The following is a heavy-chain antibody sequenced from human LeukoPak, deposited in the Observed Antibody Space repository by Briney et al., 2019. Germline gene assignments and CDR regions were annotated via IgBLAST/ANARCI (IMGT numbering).Heavy chain of an antibody. J-gene: IGHJ4*02. CDR1: GSTFSSYA. V-gene: IGHV3-23*01. CDR3: AKGRSTSWKASYYFDY. CDR2: ISASGGGT. D-gene: IGHD2-2*01. Sequence: PGGSLRLSCAASGSTFSSYAMTWVRQAPGKGLEWVSVISASGGGTSYADSVKGRSTIPRDNSKNMLYPQMNSLSVEDTAVYYCAKGRSTSWKASYYFDYWGQGTQLTVSS.